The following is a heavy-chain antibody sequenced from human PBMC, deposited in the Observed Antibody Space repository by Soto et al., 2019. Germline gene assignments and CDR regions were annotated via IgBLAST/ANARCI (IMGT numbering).Heavy chain of an antibody. V-gene: IGHV3-7*03. CDR2: IKQDGSEK. CDR3: ARGTELRYCTSTTCPGMDV. CDR1: GFTSSNYW. D-gene: IGHD2-2*01. Sequence: PGGSLRLSCAASGFTSSNYWMSWVRQAPGKGLEWVANIKQDGSEKFYVDSVKGRFTISRDNAKNSLYLQMNSLRAEDTAVYYCARGTELRYCTSTTCPGMDVWGQGTMVTVSS. J-gene: IGHJ6*02.